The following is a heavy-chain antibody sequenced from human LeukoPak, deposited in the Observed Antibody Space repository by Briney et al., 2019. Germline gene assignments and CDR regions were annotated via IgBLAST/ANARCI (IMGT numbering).Heavy chain of an antibody. V-gene: IGHV1-8*01. CDR2: MNPNSGNT. Sequence: ASVKVSCKASGYTFTSYDINWVRQATGQGLEWMGWMNPNSGNTGYAQKFQGRVTMTRNTSISTAYMELSSLRSEDTAAYYCAGVGGNSEGGAYWGQGTLVTVSS. CDR1: GYTFTSYD. CDR3: AGVGGNSEGGAY. J-gene: IGHJ4*02. D-gene: IGHD4-23*01.